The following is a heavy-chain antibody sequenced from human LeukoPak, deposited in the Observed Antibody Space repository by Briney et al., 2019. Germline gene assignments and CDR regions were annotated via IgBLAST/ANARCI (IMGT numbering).Heavy chain of an antibody. CDR2: IYYSGST. D-gene: IGHD6-13*01. CDR3: ARDRGSSWYGQLYGMDV. V-gene: IGHV4-59*01. J-gene: IGHJ6*02. Sequence: SETLSLTCTVSGGSISSYYWSWIRQPPGKGLEWIGYIYYSGSTNYNPSLKSRVTISVDTSKNQFSLKLSSVTAADTAVYYCARDRGSSWYGQLYGMDVWGQGTTVTVSS. CDR1: GGSISSYY.